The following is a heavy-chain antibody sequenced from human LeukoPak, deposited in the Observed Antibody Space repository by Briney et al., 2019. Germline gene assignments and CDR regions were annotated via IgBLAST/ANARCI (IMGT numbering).Heavy chain of an antibody. CDR3: ARHERALLWFGELYWFDP. CDR2: ISHSGST. D-gene: IGHD3-10*01. V-gene: IGHV4-34*01. Sequence: SETLSLTCAVYGGSFSGYYWSWIRQPPGKGLEWIGEISHSGSTNYNPSLKSRVTISVDTSKNQFSLKLSSVTAADTAVYYCARHERALLWFGELYWFDPWGQGTLVTVSS. J-gene: IGHJ5*02. CDR1: GGSFSGYY.